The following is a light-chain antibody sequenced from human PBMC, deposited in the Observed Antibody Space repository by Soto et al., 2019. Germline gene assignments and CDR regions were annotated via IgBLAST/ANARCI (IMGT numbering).Light chain of an antibody. CDR1: QSGGSY. V-gene: IGKV3-11*01. Sequence: TQSQGTLALSPGGGATLSCRSSQSGGSYLVWYQQKPGQAPRLLIYDASNRATGIPARFSGSGSGKDFTLTISSLEPEDFAVDYCQQRIDCCPITFGQGTRLEIK. J-gene: IGKJ5*01. CDR2: DAS. CDR3: QQRIDCCPIT.